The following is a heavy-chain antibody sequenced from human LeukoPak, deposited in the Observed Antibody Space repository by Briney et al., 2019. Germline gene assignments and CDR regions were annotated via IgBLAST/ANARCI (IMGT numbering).Heavy chain of an antibody. J-gene: IGHJ5*02. V-gene: IGHV4-59*12. D-gene: IGHD2-2*01. Sequence: SETLSLTCTVSGGSISSYYWSWIRQPPGKGLEWIGYIYYSGSTNYNPSLKSRVTISVDTSKNQFPLKLSSVTAADTAVYYCARGYCSSTSCYSGWFDPWGQGTLVTVSS. CDR1: GGSISSYY. CDR2: IYYSGST. CDR3: ARGYCSSTSCYSGWFDP.